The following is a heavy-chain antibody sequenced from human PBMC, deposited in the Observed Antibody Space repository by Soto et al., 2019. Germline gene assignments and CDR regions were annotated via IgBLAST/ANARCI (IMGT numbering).Heavy chain of an antibody. CDR2: IGTAGDT. J-gene: IGHJ6*02. CDR1: GFTFSSYD. CDR3: AREAAVAFLGSGMDV. D-gene: IGHD6-19*01. Sequence: PGGSLRLSCAASGFTFSSYDMHWVRRATGKGLEWVSAIGTAGDTYYPGSVKGRFTISRENAKNSLYLQMNSLGAEDTAVYYCAREAAVAFLGSGMDVWGQGTTVTVSS. V-gene: IGHV3-13*01.